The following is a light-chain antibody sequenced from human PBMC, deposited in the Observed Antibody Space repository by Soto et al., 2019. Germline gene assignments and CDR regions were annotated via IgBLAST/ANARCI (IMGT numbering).Light chain of an antibody. CDR2: QTS. J-gene: IGKJ5*01. CDR1: QSLSIGS. Sequence: EIVLTQSPATLSLSPGERATLFCRASQSLSIGSVAWYQQKPGQAPRLLIYQTSIRAAGIPARFSASGTGTDFTLTISDVQPEDFAVYYCHQRQSWPRTFGQGTRLEIK. V-gene: IGKV3-11*01. CDR3: HQRQSWPRT.